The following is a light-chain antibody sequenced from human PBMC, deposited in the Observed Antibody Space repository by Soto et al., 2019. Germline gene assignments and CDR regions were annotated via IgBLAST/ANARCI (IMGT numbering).Light chain of an antibody. CDR2: DAS. J-gene: IGKJ2*01. V-gene: IGKV3-11*01. CDR3: QQSSNWPQYT. Sequence: EIVLTQSPSTLYLSPGERATVACRASQSVSSYLAWYQQKPGQAPRLLIYDASNRATGIPARFSGSGSGTDSTLTISSLEPEAFAVYYCQQSSNWPQYTFGQGTKLQIK. CDR1: QSVSSY.